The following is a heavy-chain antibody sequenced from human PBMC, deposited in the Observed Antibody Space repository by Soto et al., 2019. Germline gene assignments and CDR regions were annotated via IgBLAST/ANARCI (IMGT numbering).Heavy chain of an antibody. CDR3: VSGYGYFDN. Sequence: QVQLVESGGGVVQPGRSLRLSCAASGITFSNYGTHWVRQSPGKGLEWVAVIWYDGRDKYYADSVKGRFTISRDNSKNTLYLQMNSRAAAATAVYYCVSGYGYFDNWGKGNIVTVSS. J-gene: IGHJ4*02. CDR1: GITFSNYG. D-gene: IGHD3-22*01. CDR2: IWYDGRDK. V-gene: IGHV3-33*01.